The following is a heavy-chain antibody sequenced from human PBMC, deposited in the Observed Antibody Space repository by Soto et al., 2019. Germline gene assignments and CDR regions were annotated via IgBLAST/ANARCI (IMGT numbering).Heavy chain of an antibody. V-gene: IGHV3-23*01. CDR2: VGGSDDDK. J-gene: IGHJ3*02. D-gene: IGHD2-8*01. CDR1: GFTFSDYA. Sequence: EVQLLESGGGVVQPGGSLRLSCAASGFTFSDYAMSWVRQTPGKGLQWVSGVGGSDDDKHYADSVRGRFIVSRDNSKNTLYLQMNSLRADDTAIYYCAKDATSFNGVWGPFDMCGQGTEVTVSS. CDR3: AKDATSFNGVWGPFDM.